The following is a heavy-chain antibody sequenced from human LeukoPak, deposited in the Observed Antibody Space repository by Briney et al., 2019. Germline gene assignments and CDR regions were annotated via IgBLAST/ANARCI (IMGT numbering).Heavy chain of an antibody. J-gene: IGHJ4*02. Sequence: SVKVSCKASGGTFSSYAISWVRQAPGQGLEWMGGIIPIFGTANYAQKFQGRVTVTADESTSAAYMELSSLRSEDTAVYYCATIPSGSYSLFDYWGQGTLVTVSS. V-gene: IGHV1-69*01. CDR1: GGTFSSYA. CDR2: IIPIFGTA. CDR3: ATIPSGSYSLFDY. D-gene: IGHD1-26*01.